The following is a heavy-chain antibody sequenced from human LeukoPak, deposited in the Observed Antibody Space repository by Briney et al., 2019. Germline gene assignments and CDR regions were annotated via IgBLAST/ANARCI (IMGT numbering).Heavy chain of an antibody. Sequence: GGSLRLSCAASGFTLNNYAMSWVRQAPGKGLQWVSGISSGGNTYYVDSVKGRFTISRDNSKNTLYLQMNSLRAEDTVVYYCARSLSSRFSGPRRPYYFDYWGQGSLVTVSS. CDR3: ARSLSSRFSGPRRPYYFDY. V-gene: IGHV3-23*01. CDR2: ISSGGNT. J-gene: IGHJ4*02. D-gene: IGHD3-16*01. CDR1: GFTLNNYA.